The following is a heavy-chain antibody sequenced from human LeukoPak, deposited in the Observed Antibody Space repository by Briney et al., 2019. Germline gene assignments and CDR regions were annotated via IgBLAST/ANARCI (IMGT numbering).Heavy chain of an antibody. CDR1: GYTFTGYY. Sequence: ASVKVSCKASGYTFTGYYMRWVRQAPGQGLEWMGRINPNSGGTNYAQKFQGRVTMTRDTSISTAYMELSRLRSGDTAVYYCARGRRIYYYDSSGYQARRYWFDPWGQGTLVTVSS. D-gene: IGHD3-22*01. V-gene: IGHV1-2*06. CDR2: INPNSGGT. J-gene: IGHJ5*02. CDR3: ARGRRIYYYDSSGYQARRYWFDP.